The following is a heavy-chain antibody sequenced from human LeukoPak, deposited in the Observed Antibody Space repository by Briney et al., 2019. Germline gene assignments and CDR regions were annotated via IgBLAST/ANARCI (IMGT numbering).Heavy chain of an antibody. Sequence: GGSLRLSCSASGFTFNRFYLHWVRQAPGKGLEFVSHISSNGATTYYADSVKGRFTISRDNSKNTLYLQMNSLRAEDTAVYYCGAAPAAMSYYYYYGMDVWGQGTTVTVSS. D-gene: IGHD2-2*01. CDR1: GFTFNRFY. J-gene: IGHJ6*02. CDR3: GAAPAAMSYYYYYGMDV. V-gene: IGHV3-64*04. CDR2: ISSNGATT.